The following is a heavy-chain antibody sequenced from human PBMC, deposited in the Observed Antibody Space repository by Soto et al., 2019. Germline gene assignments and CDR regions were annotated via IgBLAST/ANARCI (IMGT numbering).Heavy chain of an antibody. Sequence: ASVKVSCKASGYTFTSYDINWVRQATGQGLEWMGWMNPNSGNTGYAQKFQGRVTMTRNTSISTAYMELSSLRSEDTAVYYCARGDVVVAASPFDYRGQGTLVTVSS. V-gene: IGHV1-8*01. CDR3: ARGDVVVAASPFDY. CDR2: MNPNSGNT. CDR1: GYTFTSYD. D-gene: IGHD2-15*01. J-gene: IGHJ4*02.